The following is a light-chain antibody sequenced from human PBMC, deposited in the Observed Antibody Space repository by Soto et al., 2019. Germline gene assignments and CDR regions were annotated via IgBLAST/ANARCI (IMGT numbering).Light chain of an antibody. V-gene: IGKV3-11*01. CDR3: QQYENWPLT. CDR2: DAS. CDR1: QSVSSY. J-gene: IGKJ4*01. Sequence: EIVLTQSPATLSLSPGERATLSCRASQSVSSYLAWYQQKPGQAPRLLIYDASNRATGIPARFSGSGSGTDFTLTISSLEPEDFAVYYCQQYENWPLTFGGGTKVE.